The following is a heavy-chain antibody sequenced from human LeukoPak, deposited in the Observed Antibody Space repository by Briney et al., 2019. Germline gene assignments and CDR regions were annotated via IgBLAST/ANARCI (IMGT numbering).Heavy chain of an antibody. CDR2: ISNDGSII. CDR1: GFMFSDYG. Sequence: PGGSLRLSCAASGFMFSDYGMHWVRQAPGKGLEWVEVISNDGSIIYYADSVKGRFTISRDNSKNTLHLQVNSLRPDDTAVYYCAKDGPYCGGITCHFRYFDLWGRGTLVTVSS. D-gene: IGHD2-21*01. J-gene: IGHJ2*01. V-gene: IGHV3-30*18. CDR3: AKDGPYCGGITCHFRYFDL.